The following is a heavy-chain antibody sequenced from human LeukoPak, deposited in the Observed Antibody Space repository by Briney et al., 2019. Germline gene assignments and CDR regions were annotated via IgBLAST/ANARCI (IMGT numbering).Heavy chain of an antibody. Sequence: GGSLRLSCAASGFTFSSYSMNWVRQAPGKGREWVSSISSRSSYIYYADSVKGGFTISRDNAKNSLYLQMNSLRAEDTAVYYCARDGGYYYDSSGYNFDYWGQGTLVTVSS. V-gene: IGHV3-21*01. J-gene: IGHJ4*02. CDR1: GFTFSSYS. CDR2: ISSRSSYI. D-gene: IGHD3-22*01. CDR3: ARDGGYYYDSSGYNFDY.